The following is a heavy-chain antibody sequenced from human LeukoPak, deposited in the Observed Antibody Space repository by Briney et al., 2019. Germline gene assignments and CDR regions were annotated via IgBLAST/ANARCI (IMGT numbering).Heavy chain of an antibody. Sequence: PGGSLRLSCAASGFTFSSYEMNWVRQAPGKGLEWVSYISSSGSTIYYADSVKGRFTISRDNAKNSLYLQMNSLRAEDTAVYYCAREYYDILGYWGQGTLVTVSS. CDR2: ISSSGSTI. D-gene: IGHD3-9*01. V-gene: IGHV3-48*03. CDR1: GFTFSSYE. CDR3: AREYYDILGY. J-gene: IGHJ4*02.